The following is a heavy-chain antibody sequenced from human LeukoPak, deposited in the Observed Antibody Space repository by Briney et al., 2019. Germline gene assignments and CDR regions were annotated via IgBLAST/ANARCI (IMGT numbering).Heavy chain of an antibody. CDR3: ARGVRPRGYSYGYLYWFDP. CDR2: MNPNGGNT. Sequence: GASVKVSCKASGYTFTSYDINWVRQATGQGLEWMGWMNPNGGNTGYAQKFQGRVTMTRNTSISTAYMELSSLRSEDTAVYYCARGVRPRGYSYGYLYWFDPWGQGTLVTVSS. J-gene: IGHJ5*02. V-gene: IGHV1-8*01. D-gene: IGHD5-18*01. CDR1: GYTFTSYD.